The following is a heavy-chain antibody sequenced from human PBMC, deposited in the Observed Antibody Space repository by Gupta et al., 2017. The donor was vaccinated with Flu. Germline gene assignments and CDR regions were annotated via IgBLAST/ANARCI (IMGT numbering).Heavy chain of an antibody. J-gene: IGHJ6*02. CDR1: GFTFSSYG. V-gene: IGHV3-30*18. CDR2: ISYDGSNK. D-gene: IGHD5-12*01. Sequence: QVQLVESGGGVVQPGRSLRLSCAASGFTFSSYGMHWVRQAPGKGLEWVAVISYDGSNKNYADSVKGRFTISRDNSKNTLYLQMNSLRAEDTAVYDCAKVSYSGYFIYYYYGMDVWGQGTTVTVSS. CDR3: AKVSYSGYFIYYYYGMDV.